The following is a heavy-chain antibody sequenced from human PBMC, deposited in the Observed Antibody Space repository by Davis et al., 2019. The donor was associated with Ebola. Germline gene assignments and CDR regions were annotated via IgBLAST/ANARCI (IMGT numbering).Heavy chain of an antibody. D-gene: IGHD3-10*01. CDR2: IYYSGST. Sequence: MPSETLSLTCTVSGGSVSSGSYYWSWIRQPPGKGLEWIGYIYYSGSTNYNPSLKSRVTISVDTSKNQFSLKLSSVTAADTAVYYCARGSAYYYGSGSYRGYGMDVWGQGTTVTVSS. V-gene: IGHV4-61*01. CDR1: GGSVSSGSYY. CDR3: ARGSAYYYGSGSYRGYGMDV. J-gene: IGHJ6*02.